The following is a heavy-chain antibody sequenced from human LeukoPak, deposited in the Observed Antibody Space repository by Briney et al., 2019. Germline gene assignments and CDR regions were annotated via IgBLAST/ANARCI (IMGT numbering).Heavy chain of an antibody. J-gene: IGHJ4*02. D-gene: IGHD5-24*01. CDR3: AKRPRDRDGYNYWYYFDY. V-gene: IGHV5-51*01. CDR1: GSIFTSYW. CDR2: IYPGDSDT. Sequence: GASLQISCQGSGSIFTSYWIGWGRQVPGKGLEWMGIIYPGDSDTRYSPSFQGQVTISADKSISTAYLQWSSLKASDTAMYYCAKRPRDRDGYNYWYYFDYWGQGTLVTVSS.